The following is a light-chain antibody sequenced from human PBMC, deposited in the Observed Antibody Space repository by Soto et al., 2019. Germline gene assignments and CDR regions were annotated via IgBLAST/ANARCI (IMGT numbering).Light chain of an antibody. Sequence: EIVLTQSPGTLSLSPGERATLSCRASQSVSSSYLAWYQPKPGQAPRLLIYGPSSRATGIPVRFSGSGSGTDLTLTLSRLEPEDFAVYYCQQYGSSPHTFGQGTKLEIK. CDR3: QQYGSSPHT. V-gene: IGKV3-20*01. CDR2: GPS. CDR1: QSVSSSY. J-gene: IGKJ2*01.